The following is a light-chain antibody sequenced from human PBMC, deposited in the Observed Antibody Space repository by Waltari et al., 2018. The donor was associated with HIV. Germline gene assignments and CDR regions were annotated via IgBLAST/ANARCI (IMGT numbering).Light chain of an antibody. CDR3: AAWDDILSGWV. Sequence: QSVLTQPPSASGAPGQRVTISCSGSSANIGNTVYWYQQRPGTAPKVLIYRDNQLPSWVPVRFSGSMSGTSAALDVSGLRSEDEANYICAAWDDILSGWVFGGGTKLTVL. J-gene: IGLJ3*02. V-gene: IGLV1-47*01. CDR1: SANIGNT. CDR2: RDN.